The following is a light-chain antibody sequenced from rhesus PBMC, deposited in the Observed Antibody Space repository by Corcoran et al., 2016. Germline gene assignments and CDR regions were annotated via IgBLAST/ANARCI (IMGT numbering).Light chain of an antibody. CDR1: QHVANI. CDR3: LQESNWPWT. J-gene: IGKJ1*01. CDR2: DAS. Sequence: DIVMTQSPAILSLSPGERATLSCRASQHVANILAWYQQKPGHPPRLLISDASTRATGIPDRFRASGSGTDFTLTIDSLEPEDLGVYYCLQESNWPWTFGQGTRVEIK. V-gene: IGKV3-35*01.